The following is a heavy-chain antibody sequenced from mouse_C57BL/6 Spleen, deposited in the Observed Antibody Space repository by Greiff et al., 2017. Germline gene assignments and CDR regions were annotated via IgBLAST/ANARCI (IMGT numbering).Heavy chain of an antibody. V-gene: IGHV5-4*01. D-gene: IGHD2-3*01. CDR3: ARERDGHWYFDV. Sequence: EVQLVESGGGLVKPGGSLKLSCAASGFTFSSYAMSWVRQTPEKRLEWVATISDGGSYTYYPDNVKGRFTISRDNAKNNLYLQMSHLKSEDTAMYYCARERDGHWYFDVWGTGTTVTVSS. CDR1: GFTFSSYA. CDR2: ISDGGSYT. J-gene: IGHJ1*03.